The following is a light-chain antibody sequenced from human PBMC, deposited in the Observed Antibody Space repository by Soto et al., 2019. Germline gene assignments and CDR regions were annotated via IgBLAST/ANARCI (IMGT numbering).Light chain of an antibody. Sequence: DIQMTQSPSSLSASVGDRVTITCRASQTISSYLNWYQQKPGKAPKLLIYAASSLQSGVPSRFSGSRSGTDFTLTISSLQPEDFATYYCQQRYSAPPTFGQGTRLEIK. V-gene: IGKV1-39*01. J-gene: IGKJ5*01. CDR1: QTISSY. CDR2: AAS. CDR3: QQRYSAPPT.